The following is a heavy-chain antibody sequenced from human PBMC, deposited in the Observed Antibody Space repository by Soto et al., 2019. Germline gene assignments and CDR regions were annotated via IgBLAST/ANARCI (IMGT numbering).Heavy chain of an antibody. D-gene: IGHD6-13*01. Sequence: GGSLRLSCAASGFTFSIYGIHWVRQAPGKGLEWVAVIWYDGSNKYYADSVKGRFTVSRDNSKNTLYLQMNSLRAEDTAVYYCARDGIPSWVYSNSLSYFDYWGQGTLVTVSS. V-gene: IGHV3-33*01. CDR1: GFTFSIYG. CDR3: ARDGIPSWVYSNSLSYFDY. CDR2: IWYDGSNK. J-gene: IGHJ4*02.